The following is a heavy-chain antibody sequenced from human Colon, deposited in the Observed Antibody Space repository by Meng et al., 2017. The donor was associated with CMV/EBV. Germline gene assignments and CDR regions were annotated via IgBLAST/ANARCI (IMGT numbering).Heavy chain of an antibody. CDR3: ARDRDSSTSVDAFDI. CDR2: ISSSSSYI. V-gene: IGHV3-21*01. D-gene: IGHD6-13*01. Sequence: GFTLSSYSMNWVRQAPGKGLEWVSSISSSSSYIYYADSVKGRFTISRDNAKNSLYLQMNSLRAEDTAVYYCARDRDSSTSVDAFDIWGQGTMVTVSS. J-gene: IGHJ3*02. CDR1: GFTLSSYS.